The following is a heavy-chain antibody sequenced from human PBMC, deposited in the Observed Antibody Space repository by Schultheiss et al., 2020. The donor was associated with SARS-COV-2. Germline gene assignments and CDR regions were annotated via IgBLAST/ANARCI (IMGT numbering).Heavy chain of an antibody. CDR3: ASLFVVVVAATDFDY. D-gene: IGHD2-15*01. CDR1: GFTFSNSD. Sequence: GGSLRLSCAASGFTFSNSDMNWVRQAPGKGLVWVSRINSDGSNTSYADSVKGRFTISRDNAKNTLYLQMNSLRAEDTAVYYCASLFVVVVAATDFDYWGQGTLVTVSS. J-gene: IGHJ4*02. CDR2: INSDGSNT. V-gene: IGHV3-74*01.